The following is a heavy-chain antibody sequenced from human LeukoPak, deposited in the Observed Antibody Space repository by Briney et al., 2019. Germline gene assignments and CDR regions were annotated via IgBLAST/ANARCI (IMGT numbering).Heavy chain of an antibody. D-gene: IGHD5-24*01. CDR2: ISYVGSNK. V-gene: IGHV3-30*18. J-gene: IGHJ6*04. Sequence: GGSLRLSCAASGFTFSSYGMHWVRQAPGKGRAWVAVISYVGSNKYYADSVKGRFTISRDNSKNTLYLQMNSLRAEDTAVYYCAKDLASTSPGYNYGMDVWGKGTTVTVSS. CDR3: AKDLASTSPGYNYGMDV. CDR1: GFTFSSYG.